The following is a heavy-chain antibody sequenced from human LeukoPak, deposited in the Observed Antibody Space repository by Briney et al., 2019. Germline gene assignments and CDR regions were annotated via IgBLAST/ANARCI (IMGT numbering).Heavy chain of an antibody. CDR1: GFTFGDYA. Sequence: GGSLRLPCTASGFTFGDYAMSWFRQAPGKGLEWVGFIRSKAYGGTTEYAASVKGRFTISRDDSKSIAYLQMNSLKTEDTAVYYCTRVWGSYYYDSSGYARGAFSDYWGQGPLVTVSS. V-gene: IGHV3-49*03. CDR3: TRVWGSYYYDSSGYARGAFSDY. J-gene: IGHJ4*02. D-gene: IGHD3-22*01. CDR2: IRSKAYGGTT.